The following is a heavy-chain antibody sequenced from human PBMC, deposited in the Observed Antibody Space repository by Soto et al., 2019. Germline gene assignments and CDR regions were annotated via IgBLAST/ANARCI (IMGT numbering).Heavy chain of an antibody. CDR3: ARGAGGRFGESHNWFDL. CDR2: IYSSGST. V-gene: IGHV4-31*03. D-gene: IGHD3-10*01. J-gene: IGHJ5*02. Sequence: SETLCLTCNVSGGSISSGNFYWSWIRQHPGKGLEWIGYIYSSGSTSYSPSLKSRLTISADTSKKQFSLELTSVTAADTAVYYCARGAGGRFGESHNWFDLWGQGTLVTVSS. CDR1: GGSISSGNFY.